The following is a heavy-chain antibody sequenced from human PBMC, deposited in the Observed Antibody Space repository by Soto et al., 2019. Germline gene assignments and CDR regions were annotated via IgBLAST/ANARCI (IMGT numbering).Heavy chain of an antibody. CDR2: ISYDGSNK. Sequence: VGSLRLSCAASGFTFSSYGMHWVRQAPGKGLEWVAVISYDGSNKYYADSVKGRFTISRDNAKNVLYLQMNSLRAEDTAVYYCAIGYCSGGSCPRAGDWFDPWGQATLVTVSS. J-gene: IGHJ5*02. V-gene: IGHV3-30*03. CDR3: AIGYCSGGSCPRAGDWFDP. D-gene: IGHD2-15*01. CDR1: GFTFSSYG.